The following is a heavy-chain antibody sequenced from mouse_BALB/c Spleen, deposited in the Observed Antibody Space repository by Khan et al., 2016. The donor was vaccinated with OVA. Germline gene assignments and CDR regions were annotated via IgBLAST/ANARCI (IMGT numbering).Heavy chain of an antibody. J-gene: IGHJ1*01. CDR3: ARSGGNFHWYFDV. V-gene: IGHV5-17*02. Sequence: EVELVESGGGLVQPGGSRKLSCAASGFTFSSFGMHWVRQAPKKGLEWVAYMSSGSSTIYYVDTLKGRFTISRDNPKNTLFLQMTSLRSEDTAMYYCARSGGNFHWYFDVWGAGTSVTVSS. D-gene: IGHD2-1*01. CDR2: MSSGSSTI. CDR1: GFTFSSFG.